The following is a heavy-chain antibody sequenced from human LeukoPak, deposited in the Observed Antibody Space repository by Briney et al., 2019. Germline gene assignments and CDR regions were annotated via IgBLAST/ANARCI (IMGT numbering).Heavy chain of an antibody. CDR1: GFTFSSYA. V-gene: IGHV3-23*01. D-gene: IGHD5-18*01. J-gene: IGHJ4*02. CDR2: ISGSGGST. Sequence: PGGSLRLSCAASGFTFSSYAMSWVRQAPGKGLEWVAAISGSGGSTYYADSVKGRFTISRDNSKNTLYLQMNSLRAEDTAVYYCAKAGRGYSYGFVYGGQGTLVTVSS. CDR3: AKAGRGYSYGFVY.